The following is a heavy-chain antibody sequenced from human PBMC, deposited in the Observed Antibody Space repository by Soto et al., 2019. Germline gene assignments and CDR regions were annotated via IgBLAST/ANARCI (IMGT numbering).Heavy chain of an antibody. CDR1: GFTFSSYG. Sequence: QVQLVESGGGVVQPGRSLRLSCAASGFTFSSYGMHWVRQAPGKGLEWVAVIWYDGSNKYYADSVKGGVTISRENSKNTLYLQMNSLRAEHTAVYYCARGWLRFSGRAVWGQGTTVTVSS. J-gene: IGHJ6*02. CDR3: ARGWLRFSGRAV. V-gene: IGHV3-33*01. D-gene: IGHD5-12*01. CDR2: IWYDGSNK.